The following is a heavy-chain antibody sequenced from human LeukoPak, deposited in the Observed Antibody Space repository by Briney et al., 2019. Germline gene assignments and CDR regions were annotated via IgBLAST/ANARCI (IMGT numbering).Heavy chain of an antibody. Sequence: GGSLRLSCAASGFTFSSYWMSWVRQAPGKGLEWVANIKQDGSEKYYVDSVKGRFTISRDNAKNSLYLQMNSLRAEDTAVYYCARDPGSSSPGLFDYWGQGTLVTVSS. V-gene: IGHV3-7*01. CDR3: ARDPGSSSPGLFDY. CDR1: GFTFSSYW. D-gene: IGHD6-6*01. J-gene: IGHJ4*02. CDR2: IKQDGSEK.